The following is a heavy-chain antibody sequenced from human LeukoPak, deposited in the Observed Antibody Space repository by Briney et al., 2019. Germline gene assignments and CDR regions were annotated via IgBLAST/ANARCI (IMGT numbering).Heavy chain of an antibody. V-gene: IGHV4-34*01. J-gene: IGHJ4*02. CDR1: GGSFSGYY. CDR2: INHSGST. Sequence: PSETLSLTCAVYGGSFSGYYWSWIRQPLGKGLEWIGEINHSGSTNYNPSLKSRVTISVDTSKNQFSLKLSSVTAADTAVYYCARRWLQQPDYWGQGTLVTVSS. D-gene: IGHD5-24*01. CDR3: ARRWLQQPDY.